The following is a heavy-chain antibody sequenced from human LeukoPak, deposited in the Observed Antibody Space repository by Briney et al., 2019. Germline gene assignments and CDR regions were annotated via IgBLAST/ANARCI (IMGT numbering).Heavy chain of an antibody. CDR1: GFTFSNYA. Sequence: GGSLRLSCAASGFTFSNYAMHWVRQAPGKGLEWVAVIWYGGSNKYYADSVKGRFTISRDNSKNTLYLQMNSLRAEDTAVYYCAKDRSSSSPYFDYWGQGTLVTVSS. CDR3: AKDRSSSSPYFDY. D-gene: IGHD6-6*01. CDR2: IWYGGSNK. J-gene: IGHJ4*02. V-gene: IGHV3-30*02.